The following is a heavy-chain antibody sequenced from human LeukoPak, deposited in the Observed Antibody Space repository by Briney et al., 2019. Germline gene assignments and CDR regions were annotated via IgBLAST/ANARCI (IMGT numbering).Heavy chain of an antibody. D-gene: IGHD6-19*01. CDR2: IKSKTDGGTT. CDR3: TTAVAGTFGHFDY. V-gene: IGHV3-15*01. Sequence: GGSLRLSCAASGFTFSSYWMSWVRQAPGKGLEWVGRIKSKTDGGTTDYAAPVKGRFTISRDDSKNTLYLQMNSLKTEDTAVYYCTTAVAGTFGHFDYWGQGTLVTVSS. CDR1: GFTFSSYW. J-gene: IGHJ4*02.